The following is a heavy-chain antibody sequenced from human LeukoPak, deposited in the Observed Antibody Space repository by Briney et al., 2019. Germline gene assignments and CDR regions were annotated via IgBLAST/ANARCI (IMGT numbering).Heavy chain of an antibody. CDR3: ARGTKVVPAYNWFDP. V-gene: IGHV4-34*01. J-gene: IGHJ5*02. CDR1: GGSLSGYY. Sequence: SETLSLTCAVYGGSLSGYYWSWIRHPPEKGLEWIGEINHSGSTNYNPSLKSRVTISVDTSKNQFSLKLSSVTAADTAVYYCARGTKVVPAYNWFDPWGQGTLVTVSS. CDR2: INHSGST. D-gene: IGHD2-2*01.